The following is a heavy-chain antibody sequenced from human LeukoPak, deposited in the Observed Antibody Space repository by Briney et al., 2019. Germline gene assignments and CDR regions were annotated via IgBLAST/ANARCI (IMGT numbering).Heavy chain of an antibody. Sequence: GGSLRLSCAASGFTFSSYAMGWVRQAPGKGLEWVSAISGSGGSTYYADSVKGRFTISRDNSKNTLYLQMNSLRAEDTAVYYCAKDQYSYGFFDYWGQGTLVTVSS. J-gene: IGHJ4*02. V-gene: IGHV3-23*01. D-gene: IGHD5-18*01. CDR1: GFTFSSYA. CDR2: ISGSGGST. CDR3: AKDQYSYGFFDY.